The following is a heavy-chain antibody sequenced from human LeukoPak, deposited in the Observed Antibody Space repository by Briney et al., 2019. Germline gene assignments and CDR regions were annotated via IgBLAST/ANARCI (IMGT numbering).Heavy chain of an antibody. CDR1: GFTFSSYG. D-gene: IGHD1-1*01. CDR3: AKISRNIALERSHFDY. V-gene: IGHV3-30*18. CDR2: ISYDGSNK. Sequence: GGSLRLSCAASGFTFSSYGMHWVRQAPGKGLEWVAVISYDGSNKYYADSVKGRFTISRDNSKNTLYLQMNSLRAEDTAVYYCAKISRNIALERSHFDYWGQGTLVTVSS. J-gene: IGHJ4*02.